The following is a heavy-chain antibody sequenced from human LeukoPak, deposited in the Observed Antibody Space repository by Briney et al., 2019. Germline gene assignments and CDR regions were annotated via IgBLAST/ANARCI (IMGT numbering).Heavy chain of an antibody. CDR2: ISGSGGST. J-gene: IGHJ4*02. CDR3: TKDRGRMWVQVAN. Sequence: PGGSLRLSCIGTGFTFSSDAMGWVRQAPGKGLEWVSGISGSGGSTYYADSVKGRFTVSRDDSKNTLYLQMNSLRVEDTAVYYCTKDRGRMWVQVANWGQGTLVTDSS. V-gene: IGHV3-23*01. D-gene: IGHD2-15*01. CDR1: GFTFSSDA.